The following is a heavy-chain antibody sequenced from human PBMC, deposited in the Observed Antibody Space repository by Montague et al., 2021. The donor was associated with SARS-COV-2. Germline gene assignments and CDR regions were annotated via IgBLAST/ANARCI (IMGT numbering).Heavy chain of an antibody. CDR2: MHYSGST. CDR3: ARVPFSSSWYYLDY. Sequence: SETLSLTCTISGGSITGYFWTWIRQPPGKGLEWLGHMHYSGSTKYNPSLESRVTMSKDTSESQFSLHLRSVTAADTGVYYCARVPFSSSWYYLDYWGQGTLVTVSS. J-gene: IGHJ4*02. V-gene: IGHV4-59*12. CDR1: GGSITGYF. D-gene: IGHD6-13*01.